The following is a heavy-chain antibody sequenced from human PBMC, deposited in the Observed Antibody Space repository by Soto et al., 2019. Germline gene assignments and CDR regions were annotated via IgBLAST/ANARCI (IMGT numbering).Heavy chain of an antibody. CDR2: IKSKTDGGTT. CDR1: GPTLSMAW. CDR3: YIGHYGL. J-gene: IGHJ6*02. Sequence: GSLRLSCGALGPTLSMAWMNWVRQAPGKGLEWVGRIKSKTDGGTTDYAAPVKGRFTILRDESRNTLYLQMNSLKTEDTAVYSCYIGHYGLWGQGTKDIVSS. V-gene: IGHV3-15*07. D-gene: IGHD4-17*01.